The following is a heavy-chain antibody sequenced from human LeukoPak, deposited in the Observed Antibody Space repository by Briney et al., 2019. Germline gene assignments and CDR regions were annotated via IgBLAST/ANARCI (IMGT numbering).Heavy chain of an antibody. J-gene: IGHJ3*02. Sequence: PSETLSLTCAVYGGSFSGYYWSWIRQPPGKGLEWIGEINHSGSTNYNPSLKSRVTISVDTSKNQFSLKLSSVTAADTAVYYCARFPVDGDSSGYYEDDAFDIWGQGTMVTVSS. CDR3: ARFPVDGDSSGYYEDDAFDI. D-gene: IGHD3-22*01. V-gene: IGHV4-34*01. CDR1: GGSFSGYY. CDR2: INHSGST.